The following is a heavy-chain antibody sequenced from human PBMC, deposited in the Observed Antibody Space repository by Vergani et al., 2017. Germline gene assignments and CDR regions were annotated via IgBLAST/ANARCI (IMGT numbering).Heavy chain of an antibody. CDR1: GGTFSSYA. CDR2: IIPIFGTA. J-gene: IGHJ6*03. Sequence: QVHLEQSGTEVKKPGSSVKVSCKASGGTFSSYAISWVRQAPGQGLEWMGGIIPIFGTANYAQKFQGRVTITADESTSTAYMELSSLRSEDTAVYYCAKGPRDCSSTSCYSRWSYYYYMDVWGKGTTVTVSS. CDR3: AKGPRDCSSTSCYSRWSYYYYMDV. V-gene: IGHV1-69*12. D-gene: IGHD2-2*01.